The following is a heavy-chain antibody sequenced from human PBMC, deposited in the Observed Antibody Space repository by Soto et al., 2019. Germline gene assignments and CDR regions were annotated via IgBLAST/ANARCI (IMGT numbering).Heavy chain of an antibody. J-gene: IGHJ5*02. CDR3: ARAPYDFWSGYYTGPGWFDP. V-gene: IGHV1-18*01. D-gene: IGHD3-3*01. CDR2: ISAYNGNT. Sequence: QVQLVQSGAEVKKPGASVKVSCKASGYTFTSYGISWVRQAPGQGLEWMGRISAYNGNTNYAQKLQGRVTMTTDTSTSTAYMELRSLRSDDTAVYYCARAPYDFWSGYYTGPGWFDPWGQGTLVTVSS. CDR1: GYTFTSYG.